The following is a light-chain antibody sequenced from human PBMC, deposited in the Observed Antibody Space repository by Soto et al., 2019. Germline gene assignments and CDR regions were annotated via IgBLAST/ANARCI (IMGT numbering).Light chain of an antibody. V-gene: IGKV1-5*03. Sequence: DIPMTQSPSTLSASVGDRVTITCRASQSISTWLAWYQQKPWKAPKLLIYKASSLEGGVPSRFGGSGSGTLFNITISSLHPDDFATYYCQQYNNYPLTFGGGTTVDIK. CDR3: QQYNNYPLT. CDR1: QSISTW. CDR2: KAS. J-gene: IGKJ4*01.